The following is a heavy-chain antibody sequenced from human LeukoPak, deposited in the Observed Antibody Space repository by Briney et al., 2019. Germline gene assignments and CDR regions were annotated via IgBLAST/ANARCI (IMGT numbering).Heavy chain of an antibody. J-gene: IGHJ6*03. Sequence: ASVKLSCKASGYTFNTFDINWVRQAAGQGPEWMGWVNPYNDKTVYAPKFQGRVSISSNNSINTAYMEFSGLKSDDTAVYYCARGRRLRGVTSRPIYYYYYMDVWGGGTTATVSS. CDR3: ARGRRLRGVTSRPIYYYYYMDV. CDR1: GYTFNTFD. D-gene: IGHD3-10*01. V-gene: IGHV1-8*03. CDR2: VNPYNDKT.